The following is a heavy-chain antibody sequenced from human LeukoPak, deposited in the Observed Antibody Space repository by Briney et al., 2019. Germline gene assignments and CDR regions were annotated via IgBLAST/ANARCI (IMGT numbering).Heavy chain of an antibody. D-gene: IGHD3-10*01. V-gene: IGHV5-10-1*01. CDR3: AKPTFPFGELLTDAFDI. J-gene: IGHJ3*02. CDR2: IDPSDSYT. Sequence: GESLKISCKGSGYSFTSYWISWVRQMPGKGLEWMGRIDPSDSYTNYSPSFQGHVTISADKSISTAYLQWSSLKASDTAMYYCAKPTFPFGELLTDAFDIWGQGTMVTVSS. CDR1: GYSFTSYW.